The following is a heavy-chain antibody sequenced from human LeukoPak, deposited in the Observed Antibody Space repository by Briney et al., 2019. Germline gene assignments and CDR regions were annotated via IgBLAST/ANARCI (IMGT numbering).Heavy chain of an antibody. CDR1: GGSISSSSYY. V-gene: IGHV4-39*01. J-gene: IGHJ4*02. CDR2: IYYSGST. D-gene: IGHD1-1*01. Sequence: SETLSLTCTVSGGSISSSSYYWGWICQPPGTGLDWIGSIYYSGSTYYNPSLKSRVTISVDTSKNQFSLKLGSVTAADTAVYYCARTTGTFDYWGQGTLVTVSS. CDR3: ARTTGTFDY.